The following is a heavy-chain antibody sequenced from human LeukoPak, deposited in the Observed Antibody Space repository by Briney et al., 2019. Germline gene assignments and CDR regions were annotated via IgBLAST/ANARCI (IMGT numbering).Heavy chain of an antibody. CDR3: ARRRRIAAAGTWYFDY. CDR1: GNSFISSW. J-gene: IGHJ4*02. D-gene: IGHD6-13*01. CDR2: IYVGDSDT. V-gene: IGHV5-51*01. Sequence: GESLKISCKGSGNSFISSWIGWVRQKPGEGLEWMGTIYVGDSDTRYSPSFQGQVTISADKSITTAYLQWSSLKASDTAMYYCARRRRIAAAGTWYFDYWGQGTLVTVSS.